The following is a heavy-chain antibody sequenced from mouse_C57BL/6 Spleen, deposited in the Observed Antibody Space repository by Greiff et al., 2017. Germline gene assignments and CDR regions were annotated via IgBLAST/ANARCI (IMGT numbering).Heavy chain of an antibody. CDR2: INPSNGGT. J-gene: IGHJ4*01. D-gene: IGHD2-1*01. CDR3: ARFDYYGNYVAMDY. V-gene: IGHV1-53*01. CDR1: GYTFTSYW. Sequence: QVQLQQPGTELVKPGASVTLSCKASGYTFTSYWMHWVKQRPGQGLEWIGNINPSNGGTNYNEKFKRKATLTVDKASSTAYMQLSNLTSEDSAVYYWARFDYYGNYVAMDYWGQGTSVTVSS.